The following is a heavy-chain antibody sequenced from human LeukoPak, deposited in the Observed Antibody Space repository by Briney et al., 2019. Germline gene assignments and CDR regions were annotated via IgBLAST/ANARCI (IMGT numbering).Heavy chain of an antibody. J-gene: IGHJ5*02. V-gene: IGHV3-15*04. Sequence: GGSLRLSCAASGFTFSNAWMSWVRQAPGKGLEWVGRIESKTDGGTTDYAAPVKGRFTISRDDSKNTLYLQMNSLKTEDTAVYYCTTGSLGFDPWGQGTLVTVSS. CDR1: GFTFSNAW. CDR3: TTGSLGFDP. CDR2: IESKTDGGTT.